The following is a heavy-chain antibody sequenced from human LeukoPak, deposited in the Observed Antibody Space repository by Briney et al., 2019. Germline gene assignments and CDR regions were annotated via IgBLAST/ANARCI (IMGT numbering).Heavy chain of an antibody. D-gene: IGHD5-24*01. CDR2: ISAYNGNT. J-gene: IGHJ4*02. CDR3: ARDPTDRDGYKSPLLS. CDR1: GYTFTSYG. V-gene: IGHV1-18*01. Sequence: ASVKVSCTASGYTFTSYGISWVRQAPGQGLEWMGWISAYNGNTNYAQKLQGRVTMTTDTSTGTAYMELSSLRSEDTAVYYCARDPTDRDGYKSPLLSWGQGTLVTVSS.